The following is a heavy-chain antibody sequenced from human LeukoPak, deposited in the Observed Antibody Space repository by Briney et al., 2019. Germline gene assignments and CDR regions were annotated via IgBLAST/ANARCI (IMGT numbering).Heavy chain of an antibody. Sequence: SETLSLTCTVSGGSIISGSYYWSWIRQPAGKGLEWIGRIYTSGSTNYNPSLKSRVTISVDTSKNQFSLKLSSVTAADTAVYYCARTSYGRDDAIDIWGQGTMVTVSS. CDR3: ARTSYGRDDAIDI. CDR2: IYTSGST. D-gene: IGHD4-17*01. J-gene: IGHJ3*02. V-gene: IGHV4-61*02. CDR1: GGSIISGSYY.